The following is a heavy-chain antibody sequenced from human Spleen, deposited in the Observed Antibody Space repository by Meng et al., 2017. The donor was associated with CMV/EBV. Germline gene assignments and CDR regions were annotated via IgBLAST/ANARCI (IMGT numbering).Heavy chain of an antibody. CDR2: ISAYNGNT. D-gene: IGHD3-10*01. V-gene: IGHV1-18*01. J-gene: IGHJ6*02. CDR1: YG. Sequence: YGISWVRQAPGQGLAWMGLISAYNGNTNYAQKLQGRVTMTTATSTSTAYMELRRLRSDDTAVYYCARGGEVLWFGEINYYYYGMDVWGQGTTVTVSS. CDR3: ARGGEVLWFGEINYYYYGMDV.